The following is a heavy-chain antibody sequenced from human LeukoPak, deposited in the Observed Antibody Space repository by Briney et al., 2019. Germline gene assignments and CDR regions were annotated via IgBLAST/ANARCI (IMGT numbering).Heavy chain of an antibody. V-gene: IGHV3-30*03. Sequence: PVGSLRLSCAASGFTFSSYGMHWVRQAPGKGLEWVAVISNDGSNEYYADSVKGRFTISRDNSKNTLYLQMNSLRAEDTAVYYCARGDYGDYHFDYWGQGTLVTVS. CDR3: ARGDYGDYHFDY. CDR1: GFTFSSYG. CDR2: ISNDGSNE. J-gene: IGHJ4*02. D-gene: IGHD4-17*01.